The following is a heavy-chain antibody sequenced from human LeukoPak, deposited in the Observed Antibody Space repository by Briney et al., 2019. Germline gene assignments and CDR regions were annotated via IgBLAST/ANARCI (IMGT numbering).Heavy chain of an antibody. V-gene: IGHV1-69*13. CDR2: IIPIFGTA. CDR1: GGTCSSYA. CDR3: ARGSGETGGYYYVY. D-gene: IGHD3-22*01. J-gene: IGHJ4*02. Sequence: SVKVSCKASGGTCSSYALSWVRQAPGQGLEWMGGIIPIFGTANYAQKFQGRVTITADESTRTAYMELRTLRSEDTAIYYCARGSGETGGYYYVYWGRGTPVTVSS.